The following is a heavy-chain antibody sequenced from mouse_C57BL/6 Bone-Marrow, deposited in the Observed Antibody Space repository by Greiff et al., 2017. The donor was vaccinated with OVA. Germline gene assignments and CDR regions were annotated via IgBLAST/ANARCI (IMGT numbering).Heavy chain of an antibody. Sequence: QVQLQQPGAELVKPGASVKLSCKASGYTFTSYWMHWVKQRPGQGLEWIGMIHPNSGSTNYNEKFKSKATLTVDKSSSTAYMQLSSLTSEDSAVYYCARSYYYGSSYVRYFDVWGTGTTVTVSS. CDR1: GYTFTSYW. CDR2: IHPNSGST. D-gene: IGHD1-1*01. V-gene: IGHV1-64*01. CDR3: ARSYYYGSSYVRYFDV. J-gene: IGHJ1*03.